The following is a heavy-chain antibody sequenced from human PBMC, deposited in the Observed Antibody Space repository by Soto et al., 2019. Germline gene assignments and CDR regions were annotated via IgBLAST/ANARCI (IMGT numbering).Heavy chain of an antibody. CDR2: ITGSGAGS. Sequence: EVQLLESGGGWLQPGGSLRLSCAASGFTFSSYAMNWVRQAPGKGLEWVSGITGSGAGSYYSDSVKGRFTISRDNSKNTLYLQMNSLRAEDTAVYYCAKAYSNSGPNDLFDPWGQGTLVTVSS. CDR1: GFTFSSYA. V-gene: IGHV3-23*01. D-gene: IGHD1-26*01. J-gene: IGHJ5*02. CDR3: AKAYSNSGPNDLFDP.